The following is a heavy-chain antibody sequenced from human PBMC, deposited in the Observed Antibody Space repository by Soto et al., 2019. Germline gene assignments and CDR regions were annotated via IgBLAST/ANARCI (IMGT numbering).Heavy chain of an antibody. V-gene: IGHV3-33*01. CDR1: GFTFNSYA. J-gene: IGHJ4*02. D-gene: IGHD5-12*01. Sequence: GGSLRLSCAASGFTFNSYAMHWVRQAPGKGLEWVGFIWYDGSNTFYAESVKGRFTISRDNSKNTVYMQMNSLRAEDTAVYYCARDFSMVIVVPGYWGQGTLVTVSS. CDR3: ARDFSMVIVVPGY. CDR2: IWYDGSNT.